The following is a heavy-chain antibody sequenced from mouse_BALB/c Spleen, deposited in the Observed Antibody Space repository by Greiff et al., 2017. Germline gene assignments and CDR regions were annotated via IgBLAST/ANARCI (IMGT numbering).Heavy chain of an antibody. V-gene: IGHV14-4*02. CDR2: IDPENGDT. CDR1: GFTFNDYY. J-gene: IGHJ3*01. Sequence: VQLQQSGAELVRPGASVKLSCTASGFTFNDYYMHWVKQRPEQGLEWIGWIDPENGDTEYAPKFQGKATMTADTSSNTAYLQLSSLTSEDTAVYYCNAGGDYNEFDYWGQGTLVTVSA. D-gene: IGHD1-1*01. CDR3: NAGGDYNEFDY.